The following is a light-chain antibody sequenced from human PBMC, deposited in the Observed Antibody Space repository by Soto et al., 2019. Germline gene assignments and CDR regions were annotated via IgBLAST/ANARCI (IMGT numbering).Light chain of an antibody. J-gene: IGKJ2*01. V-gene: IGKV1-6*01. Sequence: AIQMTQSPSSLSASVGDRVTITCRASQDIKTDVAWYQQKPGKAPKLLIYASSSLQSGVPSRFSGSGSGTDFTLSISSLQPEDFSTYYCLQDYNFPYTLGQGTKVDIK. CDR2: ASS. CDR1: QDIKTD. CDR3: LQDYNFPYT.